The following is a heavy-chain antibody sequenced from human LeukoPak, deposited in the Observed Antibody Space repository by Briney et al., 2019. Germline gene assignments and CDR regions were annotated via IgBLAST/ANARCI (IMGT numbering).Heavy chain of an antibody. CDR1: GYSFTSYW. CDR2: IYPGDSDT. J-gene: IGHJ4*02. V-gene: IGHV5-51*01. CDR3: ARTDGPYYYDSSGYSILDY. Sequence: GESLKISCKGSGYSFTSYWIGWVRQMPGKGLEWMGIIYPGDSDTRCSPSFQGQVTISADKSISTAYLQWSSLKASDTAMYYCARTDGPYYYDSSGYSILDYWGQGTLVTVSS. D-gene: IGHD3-22*01.